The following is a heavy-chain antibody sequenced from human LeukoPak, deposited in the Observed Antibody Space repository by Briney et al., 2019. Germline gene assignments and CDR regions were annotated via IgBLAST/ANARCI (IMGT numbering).Heavy chain of an antibody. CDR1: GGSISSYY. J-gene: IGHJ4*02. Sequence: SETLSLTCTVSGGSISSYYWSCIRQPPGKGLEWIGYIYYSGSTNYNPSLKRRVTISVDTFKNQFSLKLGSVTAADTAVYYCAREEALGSGSFDYWGQGTLVTVSS. CDR2: IYYSGST. V-gene: IGHV4-59*01. D-gene: IGHD1-26*01. CDR3: AREEALGSGSFDY.